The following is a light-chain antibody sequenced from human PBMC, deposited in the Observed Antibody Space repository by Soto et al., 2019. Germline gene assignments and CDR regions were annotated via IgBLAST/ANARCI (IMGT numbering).Light chain of an antibody. V-gene: IGKV3-15*01. J-gene: IGKJ2*01. Sequence: EIVMTQSPATLSVSPGESATLSCRASQSISSELAWYQQKPGQPPRLLIYDASTRATGVPARFTGSRSGSDFTLTISGLQSEDFAVYYCQQGHNWPLTFGQGTRLEI. CDR3: QQGHNWPLT. CDR1: QSISSE. CDR2: DAS.